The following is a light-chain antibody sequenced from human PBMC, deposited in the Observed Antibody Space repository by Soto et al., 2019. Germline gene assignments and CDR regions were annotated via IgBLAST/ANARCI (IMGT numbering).Light chain of an antibody. Sequence: DIQMTQSPSTLSASVGDRVIITCRASQSISDYLAWYQQKPGKAPKLLIYDASNLESGVPSTFSGSGSGTEFTLTISSLQPDDFATYDCQQYYTYWHMFGQGTMVEIK. J-gene: IGKJ1*01. CDR1: QSISDY. CDR2: DAS. V-gene: IGKV1-5*01. CDR3: QQYYTYWHM.